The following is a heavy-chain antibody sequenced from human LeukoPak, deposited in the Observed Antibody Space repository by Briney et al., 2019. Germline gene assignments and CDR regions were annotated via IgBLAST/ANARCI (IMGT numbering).Heavy chain of an antibody. CDR3: ARSLASYYYDSSGYYWFDY. D-gene: IGHD3-22*01. CDR1: GYTFTSYD. Sequence: ASVKVSCKASGYTFTSYDINWVRQATGQGLEWMGWMKPNSGNTGYAQKFQGRVTMTRNTYISTVYMELSSLRSEDTAVYYCARSLASYYYDSSGYYWFDYWGQGTLVTVSS. V-gene: IGHV1-8*01. J-gene: IGHJ4*02. CDR2: MKPNSGNT.